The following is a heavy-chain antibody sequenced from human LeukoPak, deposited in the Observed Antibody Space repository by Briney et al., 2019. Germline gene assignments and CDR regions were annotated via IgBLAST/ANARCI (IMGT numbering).Heavy chain of an antibody. Sequence: GGSLRLSCAASGFTFSSYAMSWVRQAPGKGLEWVSAISGGGGSTYYADSVKGRFTISRDNSKNTLYLQMNSLRAEDTAVYYCAKVTTVTTTPYWGQGTLVTVSS. V-gene: IGHV3-23*01. D-gene: IGHD4-11*01. CDR3: AKVTTVTTTPY. CDR2: ISGGGGST. J-gene: IGHJ4*02. CDR1: GFTFSSYA.